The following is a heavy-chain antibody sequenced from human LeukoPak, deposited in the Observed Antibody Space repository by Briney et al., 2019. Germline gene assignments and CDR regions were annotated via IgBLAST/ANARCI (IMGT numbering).Heavy chain of an antibody. J-gene: IGHJ4*02. CDR1: GFTFSSDD. D-gene: IGHD3-3*01. V-gene: IGHV3-48*03. CDR3: VRGLRYTILGGDYF. CDR2: ISSSGSTI. Sequence: PGGSLRLSCAGSGFTFSSDDVKWLRQAPGKGLEWVSFISSSGSTINYADSVNGRFTISRDNAKNSLYLQMNSLRAEDTAVYYCVRGLRYTILGGDYFWGQGTLVTVSS.